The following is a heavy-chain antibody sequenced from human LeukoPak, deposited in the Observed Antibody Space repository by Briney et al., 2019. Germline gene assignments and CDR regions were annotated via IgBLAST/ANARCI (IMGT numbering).Heavy chain of an antibody. D-gene: IGHD2-15*01. V-gene: IGHV4-59*01. J-gene: IGHJ2*01. CDR2: IYYTGST. CDR1: GGSISSYY. Sequence: SSETLSLTCTVSGGSISSYYWSWIRQPPGKGLEWIGYIYYTGSTNYNPSLKNRLTISVDTSKNQFSLKLSSVTAADTAVYYCARGYCSGGSCHSGRWYFDLWGRGTLVTVSS. CDR3: ARGYCSGGSCHSGRWYFDL.